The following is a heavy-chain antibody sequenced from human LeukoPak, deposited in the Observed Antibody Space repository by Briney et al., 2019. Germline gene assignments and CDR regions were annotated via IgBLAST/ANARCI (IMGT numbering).Heavy chain of an antibody. Sequence: KPSETLSLTCAVYGGSFSGYYWSWIRQPPGKGLEWIGEINHSGSTNYNPSLKSQVTISVDTSKNQFSLKLSSVTAADTAVYYCAGTPVVTQEGFDYWGQGTLVTVSS. J-gene: IGHJ4*02. CDR3: AGTPVVTQEGFDY. CDR1: GGSFSGYY. V-gene: IGHV4-34*01. CDR2: INHSGST. D-gene: IGHD4-23*01.